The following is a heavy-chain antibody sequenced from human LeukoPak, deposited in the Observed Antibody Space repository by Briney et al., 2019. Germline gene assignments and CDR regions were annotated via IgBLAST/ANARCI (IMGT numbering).Heavy chain of an antibody. CDR2: IYPSDSDI. D-gene: IGHD3-3*02. CDR1: GYSFTSYW. J-gene: IGHJ6*03. V-gene: IGHV5-51*01. Sequence: GASLKISYKGSGYSFTSYWIGWVRPMPGKGLEWMGIIYPSDSDIRYSPSIRGQVTISADKSISTAYLQWSSLKASDTAMYYCARRRDSMLYYMDVWGKGTTVTVSS. CDR3: ARRRDSMLYYMDV.